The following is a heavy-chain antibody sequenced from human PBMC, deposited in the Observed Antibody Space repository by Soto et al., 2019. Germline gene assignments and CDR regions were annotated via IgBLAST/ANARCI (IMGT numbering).Heavy chain of an antibody. CDR2: ILHSGST. CDR3: ARNGAYNMDY. J-gene: IGHJ4*02. V-gene: IGHV4-4*02. CDR1: DGSISSDNW. D-gene: IGHD1-20*01. Sequence: QVQLQESGPGLVKPSETLSLTCTVSDGSISSDNWWSWVRQSPGKGLEWIGEILHSGSTNYSPSLQARVTFSVDKSKNQFSLQLRSISAADTAVYYCARNGAYNMDYWGQGTLVSVSS.